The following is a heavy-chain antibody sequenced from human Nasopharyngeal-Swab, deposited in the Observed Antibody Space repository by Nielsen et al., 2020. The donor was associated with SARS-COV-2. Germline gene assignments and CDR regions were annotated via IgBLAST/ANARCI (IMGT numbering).Heavy chain of an antibody. D-gene: IGHD1-26*01. CDR3: AKGFGSYHTPFDY. V-gene: IGHV3-23*01. CDR2: ISGNGGT. Sequence: GGSLRLSCAASGFTFGSYGMSWVRQAPGNGLEWVSYISGNGGTYYADSVKGRFTISRDNSKNTLYLQMNSLRAEDTAVYYCAKGFGSYHTPFDYWGQGTLVTVSS. J-gene: IGHJ4*02. CDR1: GFTFGSYG.